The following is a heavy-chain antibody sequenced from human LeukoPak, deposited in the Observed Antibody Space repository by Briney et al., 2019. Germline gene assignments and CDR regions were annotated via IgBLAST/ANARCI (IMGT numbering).Heavy chain of an antibody. CDR2: MNPNSGNT. CDR1: GYTFTSYD. D-gene: IGHD6-6*01. J-gene: IGHJ4*02. V-gene: IGHV1-8*03. Sequence: ASVKVSCKASGYTFTSYDINWVRQATGQGLEWMGWMNPNSGNTGYAQKFQGRVTITRNTSISTAYMELSSLRSEDTAVYYCAKVAGGQLVFHYFDYWGQGTLVTVSS. CDR3: AKVAGGQLVFHYFDY.